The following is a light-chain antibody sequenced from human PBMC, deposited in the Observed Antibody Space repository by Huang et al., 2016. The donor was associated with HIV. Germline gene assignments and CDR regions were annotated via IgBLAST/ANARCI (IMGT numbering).Light chain of an antibody. J-gene: IGKJ4*01. V-gene: IGKV3-11*01. CDR3: QESDTWPRLT. Sequence: IVLTQTQASLSLSAGERATLSCRAIQSVSHYLAWYQHKPCQPPRLLIYGASRRATDIPARFNGSGSGTDFTLTISSLEAEDSALYYCQESDTWPRLTLGGGTKVEIK. CDR1: QSVSHY. CDR2: GAS.